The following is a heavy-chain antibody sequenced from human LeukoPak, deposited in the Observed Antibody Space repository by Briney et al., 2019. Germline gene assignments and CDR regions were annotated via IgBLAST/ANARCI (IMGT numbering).Heavy chain of an antibody. J-gene: IGHJ4*02. D-gene: IGHD6-19*01. CDR2: IYYSGST. CDR1: GGSISSSSYY. Sequence: SETLSLTCTVSGGSISSSSYYWGWIRQPPGKGLEWIGSIYYSGSTYYNPSLKSRVTISVDTSKNQFSLKLSSVTAADTALYYCARDPSDYYDYWGQGTLVTVSS. V-gene: IGHV4-39*07. CDR3: ARDPSDYYDY.